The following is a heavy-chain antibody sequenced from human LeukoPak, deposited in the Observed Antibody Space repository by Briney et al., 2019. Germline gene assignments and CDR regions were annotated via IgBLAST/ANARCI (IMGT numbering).Heavy chain of an antibody. CDR1: GYTFTSYG. CDR2: ISAYNGNT. V-gene: IGHV1-18*01. CDR3: AGDYCSTASCYGYVDY. Sequence: ASVKVSCKASGYTFTSYGISWVRQAPGQGLEWMGWISAYNGNTNYAQKLQGRVTMTTDTSTSTAYMELRSLRSDDTAVYYCAGDYCSTASCYGYVDYWGQGTLATVSS. J-gene: IGHJ4*02. D-gene: IGHD2-2*01.